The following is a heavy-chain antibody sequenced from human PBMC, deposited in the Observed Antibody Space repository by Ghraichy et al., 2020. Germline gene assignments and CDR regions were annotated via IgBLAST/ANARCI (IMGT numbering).Heavy chain of an antibody. Sequence: AMGWVREAPGEGLGWGSSISGSGGSTYYADSVKGRFTISRYNSKNPLYLQMNSLRAEDTAVYCCARHDYGGFDYWGQGTLVTVSS. CDR2: ISGSGGST. J-gene: IGHJ4*02. D-gene: IGHD4-23*01. V-gene: IGHV3-23*01. CDR3: ARHDYGGFDY. CDR1: A.